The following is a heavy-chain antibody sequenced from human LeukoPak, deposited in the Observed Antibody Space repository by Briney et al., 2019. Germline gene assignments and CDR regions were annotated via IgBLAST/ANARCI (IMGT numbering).Heavy chain of an antibody. V-gene: IGHV4-34*01. CDR3: ASYYGSGFDY. CDR2: INRSGST. Sequence: SETLSLTCAVYGGSFSGYYWSWIRQPPGKGLEWIGEINRSGSTNYNPSLKSRVTISVDTSKNQFSLKLSSVTAADTAVYYCASYYGSGFDYWGQGTLVTVSS. CDR1: GGSFSGYY. J-gene: IGHJ4*02. D-gene: IGHD3-10*01.